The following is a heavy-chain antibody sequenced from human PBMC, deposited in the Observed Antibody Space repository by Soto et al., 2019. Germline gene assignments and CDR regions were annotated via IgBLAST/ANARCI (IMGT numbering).Heavy chain of an antibody. CDR1: GFTFSSYG. J-gene: IGHJ4*02. V-gene: IGHV3-30*18. D-gene: IGHD2-2*01. CDR3: AKGYQSIVLVPPGIDY. Sequence: QVQLVESGGGVVQPGRSLRISCAASGFTFSSYGMHWVRQAPGKGLEWVAVISYDGSTKYYADSVKGRFTISRDNSKNTLYLQMNSLIPEDTALYYCAKGYQSIVLVPPGIDYWGQGTLVTVTS. CDR2: ISYDGSTK.